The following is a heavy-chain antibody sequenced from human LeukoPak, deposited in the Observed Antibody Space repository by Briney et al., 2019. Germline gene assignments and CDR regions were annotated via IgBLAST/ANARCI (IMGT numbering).Heavy chain of an antibody. V-gene: IGHV3-7*01. CDR1: GFTFANYW. J-gene: IGHJ4*02. Sequence: GESLRLSCAASGFTFANYWMSWVRQAPGKGLEWVANIKQDGSEKKYVDYVKGRFTVSRENAKNSLSLEISSLRAEDTAVYYCARDGRDGQNDFWGQGTLVTASS. CDR2: IKQDGSEK. D-gene: IGHD5-24*01. CDR3: ARDGRDGQNDF.